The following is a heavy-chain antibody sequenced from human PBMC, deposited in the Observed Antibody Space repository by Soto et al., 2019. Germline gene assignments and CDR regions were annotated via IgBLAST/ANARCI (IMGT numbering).Heavy chain of an antibody. D-gene: IGHD3-3*01. J-gene: IGHJ6*03. CDR1: GGSISSSSYY. Sequence: SETLSLTCTVSGGSISSSSYYWGWIRQPPGKGLEWIGSIYYSGSTYYNPSLKSRVTISVDTSKNQFSLKLSSVTAADTAVYYCARARGLTNYDFWSGPVYYMDVWGKGTTVTVSS. CDR3: ARARGLTNYDFWSGPVYYMDV. CDR2: IYYSGST. V-gene: IGHV4-39*01.